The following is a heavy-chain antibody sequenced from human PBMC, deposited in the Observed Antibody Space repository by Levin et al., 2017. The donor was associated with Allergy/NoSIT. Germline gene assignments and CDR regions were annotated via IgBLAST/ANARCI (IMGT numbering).Heavy chain of an antibody. J-gene: IGHJ5*02. D-gene: IGHD3-10*01. Sequence: SGPTLVKPTQTLTLTCTFSGFSLSTSGVGVGWIRQPPGKALEWLALIYWDDDKRYSPSLKSRLTITKDTSKNQVVLTMTNMDPVDTATYYCAHRPPSGSGRRWFDPWGQGTLVTVSS. V-gene: IGHV2-5*02. CDR1: GFSLSTSGVG. CDR2: IYWDDDK. CDR3: AHRPPSGSGRRWFDP.